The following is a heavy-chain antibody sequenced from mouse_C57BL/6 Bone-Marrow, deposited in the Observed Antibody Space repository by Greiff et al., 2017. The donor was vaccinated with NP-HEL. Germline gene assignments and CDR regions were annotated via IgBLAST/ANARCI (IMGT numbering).Heavy chain of an antibody. J-gene: IGHJ2*01. Sequence: EVQVVESGGDLVKPGGSLKLSCAASGFTFSSYGMSWVRQTPDKRLEWVATISSGGSYTYYPDSVKGRFTISRDNAKNTLYLQMSSLKSEDTAMYYCARHPPDYYYFDYWGQGTTLTVSS. V-gene: IGHV5-6*01. CDR3: ARHPPDYYYFDY. CDR1: GFTFSSYG. CDR2: ISSGGSYT. D-gene: IGHD2-4*01.